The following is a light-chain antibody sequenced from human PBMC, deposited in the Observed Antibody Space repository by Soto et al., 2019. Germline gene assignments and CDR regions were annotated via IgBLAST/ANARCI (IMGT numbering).Light chain of an antibody. CDR2: DAS. Sequence: EIVLTQSPVTLSLSPGERATLSCRASQSVNTYLAWYQQKPGQAPRLLIYDASNRATGIPARFSGSGSGTDFTLTISSLVPEDFAVYYCPQRYNWLTFGGGTKVEIK. CDR3: PQRYNWLT. CDR1: QSVNTY. V-gene: IGKV3-11*01. J-gene: IGKJ4*01.